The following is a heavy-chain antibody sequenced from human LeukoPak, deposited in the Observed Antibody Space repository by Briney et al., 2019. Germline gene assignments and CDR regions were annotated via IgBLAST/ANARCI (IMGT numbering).Heavy chain of an antibody. CDR1: GFTFSSYA. V-gene: IGHV3-23*01. D-gene: IGHD3-3*01. CDR2: INGSGGST. CDR3: AKDGRTYYDFWSGYSFWFDP. J-gene: IGHJ5*02. Sequence: GGSLRLSCAASGFTFSSYAMSWVRQAPGKGLEWVSAINGSGGSTYYADSVKGRFTISRDNSKNTLYLQMNSLRAEDTAVYYCAKDGRTYYDFWSGYSFWFDPWGQGTLVTVSS.